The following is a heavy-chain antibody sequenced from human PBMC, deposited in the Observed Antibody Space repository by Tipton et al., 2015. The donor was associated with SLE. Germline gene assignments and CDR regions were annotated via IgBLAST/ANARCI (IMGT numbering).Heavy chain of an antibody. CDR3: AKILGGFLDYYYGMDV. V-gene: IGHV3-21*01. CDR1: GFTFSSYS. D-gene: IGHD3-16*01. Sequence: GSLRLSCAASGFTFSSYSMNWVRQAPGKGLEWVSSISSSSSYIYYADSVKGRFTISRDNSKNTLYLQMNSLRAEDTAVYYCAKILGGFLDYYYGMDVWGQGTTVTVSS. J-gene: IGHJ6*02. CDR2: ISSSSSYI.